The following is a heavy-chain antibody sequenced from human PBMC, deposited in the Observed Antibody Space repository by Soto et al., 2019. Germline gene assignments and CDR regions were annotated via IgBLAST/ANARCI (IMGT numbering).Heavy chain of an antibody. CDR1: GGSFSGYY. D-gene: IGHD2-2*01. CDR3: ARGSQVATIVVVPAASPFDY. V-gene: IGHV4-34*01. Sequence: SETLSLTCAVDGGSFSGYYWSWIRQPPGKGLEWIGEINHSGSTNYNPSLKSRVTISVDTSKNQFSLKLSSVTAADTAVYYCARGSQVATIVVVPAASPFDYWGQGTLVTVS. J-gene: IGHJ4*02. CDR2: INHSGST.